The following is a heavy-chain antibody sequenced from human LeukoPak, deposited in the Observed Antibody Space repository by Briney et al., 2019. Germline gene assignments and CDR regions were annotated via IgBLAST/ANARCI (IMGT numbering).Heavy chain of an antibody. J-gene: IGHJ6*03. V-gene: IGHV4-39*07. CDR3: SRDYYYYYMNV. CDR1: GGSISTSSYY. Sequence: PSETLSLTCTVSGGSISTSSYYWGWIRQPPGKGLEWIGSIYYSGSTFYNPSLKSRVTISVDTSKNQFSLKLSSVTAADTAVYYCSRDYYYYYMNVFGKGTMVTVSS. CDR2: IYYSGST.